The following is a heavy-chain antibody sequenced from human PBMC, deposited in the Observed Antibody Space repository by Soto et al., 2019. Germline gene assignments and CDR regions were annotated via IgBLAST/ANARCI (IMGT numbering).Heavy chain of an antibody. CDR1: GLNFHDYA. CDR2: ISWDSSRL. J-gene: IGHJ6*03. Sequence: QLVESGGDLVQPGMSLRLSCVASGLNFHDYAMHWVRQAPGKGLGWVSGISWDSSRLGYADSVKGRFTISRDNAKNSLYLEMNSLRSEDTALYYCGVECSGGTCLWGDVWGKGTTVTVSS. CDR3: GVECSGGTCLWGDV. D-gene: IGHD2-15*01. V-gene: IGHV3-9*01.